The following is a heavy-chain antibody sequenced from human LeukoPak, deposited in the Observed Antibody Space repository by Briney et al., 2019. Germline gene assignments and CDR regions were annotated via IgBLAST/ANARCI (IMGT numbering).Heavy chain of an antibody. V-gene: IGHV3-33*01. CDR1: GFTFSSYG. CDR3: ARGSVKQWLARDWFDP. Sequence: GGSLRLSCAASGFTFSSYGMHWVRQAPGKGLEWVAVIWYDGSNKYYADSVKGRFNISRDNSKNTLYLQMDSLRAEDTAVYYCARGSVKQWLARDWFDPWGQGTLVTVSS. D-gene: IGHD6-19*01. J-gene: IGHJ5*02. CDR2: IWYDGSNK.